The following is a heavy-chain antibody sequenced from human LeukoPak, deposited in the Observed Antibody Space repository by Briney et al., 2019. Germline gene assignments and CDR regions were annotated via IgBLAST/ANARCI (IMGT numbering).Heavy chain of an antibody. Sequence: PSETLSLTCTVSGGSISSSSYYWGWIRQPPGKGLEWIGSIYYSGSTYYNPSLMSRVTISVDTSKNQFSLKLSSVTAADTAVYYCARGHVYYDSSGYFYGPEYFQHWGQGTLVPVSS. J-gene: IGHJ1*01. CDR3: ARGHVYYDSSGYFYGPEYFQH. D-gene: IGHD3-22*01. CDR2: IYYSGST. V-gene: IGHV4-39*07. CDR1: GGSISSSSYY.